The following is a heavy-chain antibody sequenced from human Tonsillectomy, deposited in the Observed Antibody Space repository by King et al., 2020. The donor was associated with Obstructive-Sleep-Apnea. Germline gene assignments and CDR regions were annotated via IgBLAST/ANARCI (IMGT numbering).Heavy chain of an antibody. D-gene: IGHD3-3*01. CDR3: ARELWRPVLEVPGFDY. V-gene: IGHV3-30*04. CDR1: GFSFNSYA. CDR2: ISYDGSDK. Sequence: VQLVESGGGVVQPGRSLRLSCAASGFSFNSYAMHWVRQAPGKGLEWVAVISYDGSDKYYADSVMGRFTISRDNSKNTLYLQMNSLRAEDTAVYYCARELWRPVLEVPGFDYWGQGPLVTVSS. J-gene: IGHJ4*02.